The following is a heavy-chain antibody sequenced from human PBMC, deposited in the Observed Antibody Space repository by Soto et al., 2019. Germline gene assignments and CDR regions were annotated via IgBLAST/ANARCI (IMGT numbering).Heavy chain of an antibody. Sequence: EVQLVESGGGLVQPGGSLKLSCAASGFTFSGSAMHWVRQASGKGLEWVGRIRSKANSYATAYAASVKGRFTISRDDSKNTAYLQMNSLKTEDTAVYYCVVETSSLKRAMITFGRGQGTLVTVSS. J-gene: IGHJ4*02. CDR2: IRSKANSYAT. CDR3: VVETSSLKRAMITFG. V-gene: IGHV3-73*02. CDR1: GFTFSGSA. D-gene: IGHD3-16*01.